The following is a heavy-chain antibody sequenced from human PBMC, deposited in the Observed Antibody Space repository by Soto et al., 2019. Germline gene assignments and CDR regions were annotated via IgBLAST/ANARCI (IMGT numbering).Heavy chain of an antibody. CDR2: ISYDGSKK. D-gene: IGHD3-16*01. CDR1: GFSFSNSG. CDR3: AKDRVESGLGEIDY. Sequence: GGSLRLSCAASGFSFSNSGMHWVRQAPGKGLEWVAIISYDGSKKYYADSVKGRFTISRDNSKNTLYLQMNSLRVEDKAVYYCAKDRVESGLGEIDYWGKGTLVTVSS. V-gene: IGHV3-30*18. J-gene: IGHJ4*02.